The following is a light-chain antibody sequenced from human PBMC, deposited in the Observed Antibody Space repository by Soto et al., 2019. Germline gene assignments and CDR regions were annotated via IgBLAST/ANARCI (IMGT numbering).Light chain of an antibody. V-gene: IGKV3-11*01. J-gene: IGKJ4*01. Sequence: EIVLTQSPATLSLSPGERATLSCRASQSFSIYLAWYQQKPGQAPRLLIYDASNRATGIPARFSGSGSGTDFTLTISSLEPEDFAVYYCQQRSNWPPLTFGGGTKVDIK. CDR1: QSFSIY. CDR3: QQRSNWPPLT. CDR2: DAS.